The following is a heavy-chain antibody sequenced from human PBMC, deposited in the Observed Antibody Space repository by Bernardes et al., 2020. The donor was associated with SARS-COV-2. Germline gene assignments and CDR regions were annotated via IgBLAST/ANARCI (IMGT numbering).Heavy chain of an antibody. CDR3: ARGGEYDSWSGYNKWFDP. V-gene: IGHV4-61*01. Sequence: SETLSLTCTVSGGSVSSGSYYWTWIRHTPGKGMEWIGYIDKSGTVDSNPSLNSRVTISIDTSRNQFSLKVDSVTAADTAVYYCARGGEYDSWSGYNKWFDPWGQGTLVTVSS. CDR1: GGSVSSGSYY. CDR2: IDKSGTV. D-gene: IGHD3-3*01. J-gene: IGHJ5*02.